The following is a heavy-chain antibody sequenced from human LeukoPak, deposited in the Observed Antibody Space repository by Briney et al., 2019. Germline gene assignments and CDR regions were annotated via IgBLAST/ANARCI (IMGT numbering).Heavy chain of an antibody. CDR3: ARNHGQWLYYFDY. CDR2: IYHSGST. CDR1: GGSISSGGYS. D-gene: IGHD6-19*01. V-gene: IGHV4-30-2*01. Sequence: SETLSLTCAVSGGSISSGGYSWSWIRQPPGKGLEWIGYIYHSGSTYYNPSLKSRVTISVDRSKNQFSLKLSSVTAADTAVYYCARNHGQWLYYFDYWGQGTLVTVSS. J-gene: IGHJ4*02.